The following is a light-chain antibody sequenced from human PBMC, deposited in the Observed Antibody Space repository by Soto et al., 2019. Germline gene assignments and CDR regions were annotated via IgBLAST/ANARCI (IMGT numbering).Light chain of an antibody. Sequence: QSALTQPASVSGSPGQSITISCNGTSSDVGSYNLVSWYQQYPGKAPKLMIYEVTQRPSGVSNRFSGSKSGNTASLTISGLQAEDEADYYCCSYARGSTYVFGTGTKVTVL. CDR2: EVT. J-gene: IGLJ1*01. V-gene: IGLV2-23*02. CDR1: SSDVGSYNL. CDR3: CSYARGSTYV.